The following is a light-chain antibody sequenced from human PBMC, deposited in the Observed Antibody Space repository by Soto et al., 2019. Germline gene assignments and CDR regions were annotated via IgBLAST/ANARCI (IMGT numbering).Light chain of an antibody. CDR2: DVT. J-gene: IGLJ1*01. V-gene: IGLV2-11*01. CDR3: CSYAGSYTYV. Sequence: VLAQPRSVSGSPGQSVTISCTGTNSDVGTFYFVSWYQQYPDKGPKLIIYDVTERPSGVPDRFSGSKSGNTASLTISGLQAEDEADYYCCSYAGSYTYVFGSGTKVTVL. CDR1: NSDVGTFYF.